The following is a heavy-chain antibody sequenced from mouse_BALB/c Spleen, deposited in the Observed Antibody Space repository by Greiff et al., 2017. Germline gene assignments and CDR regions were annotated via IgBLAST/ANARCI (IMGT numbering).Heavy chain of an antibody. CDR1: GYTFTDYW. Sequence: VQLHQPGAELVMPGASVKMSCKASGYTFTDYWMHWVKQRPGQGLEWIGAIDTSDSYTSYNQKFKGKATLTVDESSSTAYMQLSSLTSEDSAVYYCARSSITTVPAMDYWGQGTSVTVSS. CDR3: ARSSITTVPAMDY. D-gene: IGHD1-1*01. CDR2: IDTSDSYT. J-gene: IGHJ4*01. V-gene: IGHV1-69*01.